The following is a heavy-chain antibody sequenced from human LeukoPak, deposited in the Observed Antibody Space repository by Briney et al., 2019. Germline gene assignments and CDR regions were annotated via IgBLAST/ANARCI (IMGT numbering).Heavy chain of an antibody. V-gene: IGHV1-69*13. CDR1: GGTFRSYA. D-gene: IGHD1-26*01. J-gene: IGHJ4*02. CDR3: ARSGRGTYYYFDL. Sequence: SVKVSCKASGGTFRSYAISWVRQAPGQGLEWMGGIIPIFGTTNYAQKFQGRVSMTADASTSTAYMELRSLRSDDTAVYYCARSGRGTYYYFDLWGQGTLVTVSS. CDR2: IIPIFGTT.